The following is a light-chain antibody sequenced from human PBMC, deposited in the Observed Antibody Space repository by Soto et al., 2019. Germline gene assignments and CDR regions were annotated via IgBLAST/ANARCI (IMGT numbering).Light chain of an antibody. CDR2: EVN. CDR3: SSYTGSSNNVVV. J-gene: IGLJ2*01. V-gene: IGLV2-8*01. CDR1: SSDVGRYNY. Sequence: QSALTQPPSASGSPGQSVTISCTGSSSDVGRYNYVSWYQQEPGKAPKLVIYEVNKRPSGVPDRFSGSKSGNTASLTVSGLQAEDEADYYCSSYTGSSNNVVVFGGGTKLTVL.